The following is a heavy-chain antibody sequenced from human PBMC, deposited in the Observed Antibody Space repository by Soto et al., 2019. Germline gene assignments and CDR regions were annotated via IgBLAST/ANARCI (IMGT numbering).Heavy chain of an antibody. CDR2: MYYTGSF. CDR3: VRTYSSGWYPSYYFDS. D-gene: IGHD6-19*01. Sequence: SETLSLTCTVSGGSVSGGSYYWGWIRQPPGEGMEWLGSMYYTGSFHYNPSLKGRVAISVDTSKSRFSLRLTSVTAADTAVYYCVRTYSSGWYPSYYFDSWGHGTLVTVSS. J-gene: IGHJ4*01. CDR1: GGSVSGGSYY. V-gene: IGHV4-39*01.